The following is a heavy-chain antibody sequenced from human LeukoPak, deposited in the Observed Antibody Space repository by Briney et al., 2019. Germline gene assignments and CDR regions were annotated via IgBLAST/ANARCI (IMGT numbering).Heavy chain of an antibody. CDR1: GYTLTELS. CDR2: FDPEDGET. Sequence: GASVKVSCKVSGYTLTELSMHWVRQAPGKGLEWMGGFDPEDGETIYAQKFQGRVTMTEDTSTDTAYMELSSLSSEDTAVYYCATVRLYSSGWYWAYYFDYWGQGTLVTVSS. CDR3: ATVRLYSSGWYWAYYFDY. J-gene: IGHJ4*02. V-gene: IGHV1-24*01. D-gene: IGHD6-19*01.